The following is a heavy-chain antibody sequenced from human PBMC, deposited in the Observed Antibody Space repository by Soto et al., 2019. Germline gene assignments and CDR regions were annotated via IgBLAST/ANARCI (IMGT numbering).Heavy chain of an antibody. CDR2: IIPIFGTA. CDR3: ARGSLGYCSGGSCYKGNYDP. D-gene: IGHD2-15*01. J-gene: IGHJ5*02. V-gene: IGHV1-69*13. Sequence: ASVKVSCKASGGTFSSYAISWVRQAPGQGLEWMGGIIPIFGTANYAQKFQGRVTITADESTSTAYMELSSLRSEDTAVYYCARGSLGYCSGGSCYKGNYDPWGQGTLVTVSS. CDR1: GGTFSSYA.